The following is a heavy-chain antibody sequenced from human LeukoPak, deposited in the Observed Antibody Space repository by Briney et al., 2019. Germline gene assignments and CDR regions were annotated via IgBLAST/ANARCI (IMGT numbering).Heavy chain of an antibody. V-gene: IGHV3-23*01. CDR2: ITGSGGRT. Sequence: GGSLRLSCAASGFTFSSYSMNWVRQAPGKGLEWVSAITGSGGRTYYADSVKGRFTISRDNSKNTLYLQMNSLRAEDTAVYYCARDDGGGFDYWGQGTLVTVSS. J-gene: IGHJ4*02. CDR1: GFTFSSYS. CDR3: ARDDGGGFDY. D-gene: IGHD3-16*01.